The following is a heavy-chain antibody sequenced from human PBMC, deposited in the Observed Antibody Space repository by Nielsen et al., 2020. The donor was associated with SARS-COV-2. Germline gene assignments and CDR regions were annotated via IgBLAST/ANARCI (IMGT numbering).Heavy chain of an antibody. Sequence: GESLKISCAASGFTFSSYWMSWVRQAPGKGLEWVANIKQDGSEKYYVDSVKGRFTISRDNAKNSLYLQMNSLRAEDTAVYYCARDKEDILTGYSNWYFDLWGRGTLVTVSS. CDR1: GFTFSSYW. V-gene: IGHV3-7*01. CDR2: IKQDGSEK. CDR3: ARDKEDILTGYSNWYFDL. D-gene: IGHD3-9*01. J-gene: IGHJ2*01.